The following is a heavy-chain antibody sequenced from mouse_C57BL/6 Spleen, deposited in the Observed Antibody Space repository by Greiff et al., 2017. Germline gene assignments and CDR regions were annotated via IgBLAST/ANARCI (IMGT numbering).Heavy chain of an antibody. V-gene: IGHV1-62-2*01. CDR2: FYPGSGSI. J-gene: IGHJ4*01. D-gene: IGHD1-1*01. CDR1: GYTFTEYT. CDR3: VRHEETPYYYGSRDYAMDY. Sequence: VQLQQSGAELVKPGASVKLSCKASGYTFTEYTIHWVKQRSGQGLEWIGWFYPGSGSIKYNEKFKDKATLTADKSSSTVYMELSRLTSEDSAVDFCVRHEETPYYYGSRDYAMDYWGQGTSVTVSS.